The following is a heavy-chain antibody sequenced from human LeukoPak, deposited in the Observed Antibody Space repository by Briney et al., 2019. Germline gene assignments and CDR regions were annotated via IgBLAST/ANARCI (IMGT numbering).Heavy chain of an antibody. D-gene: IGHD2-21*01. CDR1: GFTFSDYY. CDR3: ARLSAMLRGPEDIFYFEF. V-gene: IGHV3-11*04. CDR2: ISSSGSPI. J-gene: IGHJ4*02. Sequence: GGSLRLSCATSGFTFSDYYMSWIRQAPGKGLEWVSYISSSGSPIYYADSVKGRFTISRDNAKNSLFLQMNSLRAEDTAVYYCARLSAMLRGPEDIFYFEFWGLGTLVTVSA.